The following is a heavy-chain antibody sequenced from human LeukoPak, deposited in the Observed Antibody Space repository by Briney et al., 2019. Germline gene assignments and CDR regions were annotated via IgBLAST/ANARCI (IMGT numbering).Heavy chain of an antibody. CDR1: GYTFISYA. CDR3: AILVGATIRPDDAFDI. V-gene: IGHV1-3*01. CDR2: INAGNGNT. J-gene: IGHJ3*02. Sequence: GASVKVSCKASGYTFISYAMHWVRQAPGQRLEWMGWINAGNGNTKYSQKFQGRVTITRDTSASTAYMELSSLRSEDTAVYYCAILVGATIRPDDAFDIWGQGTMVTVSS. D-gene: IGHD1-26*01.